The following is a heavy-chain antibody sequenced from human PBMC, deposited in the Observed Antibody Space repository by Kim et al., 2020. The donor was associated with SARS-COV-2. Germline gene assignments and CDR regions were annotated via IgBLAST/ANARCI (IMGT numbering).Heavy chain of an antibody. V-gene: IGHV4-59*01. CDR2: IYYSGST. J-gene: IGHJ4*02. Sequence: SETLSLTCTVSGGSITSYYWSWIRQPPGKGLEGIGYIYYSGSTSYNPSLKSRATISVDTSKKQFSLKLRSVTAADTAVYYCARGKSYGSGTYYPGPWGQGTLVTVSS. CDR3: ARGKSYGSGTYYPGP. CDR1: GGSITSYY. D-gene: IGHD3-10*01.